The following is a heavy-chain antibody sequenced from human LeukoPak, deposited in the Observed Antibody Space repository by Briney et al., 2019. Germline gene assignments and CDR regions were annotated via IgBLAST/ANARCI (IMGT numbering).Heavy chain of an antibody. Sequence: SETLSLTCTVSGGSISSSSYYWGWIRQPPGKGLEWIGSIYYSGSTYFNPSLKSRVTISVDTSKNQFSLKLSSVTAADTAVYYCARVKSEWLRYYYYYMDVWGKGTTVTVSS. CDR1: GGSISSSSYY. CDR3: ARVKSEWLRYYYYYMDV. J-gene: IGHJ6*03. CDR2: IYYSGST. V-gene: IGHV4-39*07. D-gene: IGHD3-3*01.